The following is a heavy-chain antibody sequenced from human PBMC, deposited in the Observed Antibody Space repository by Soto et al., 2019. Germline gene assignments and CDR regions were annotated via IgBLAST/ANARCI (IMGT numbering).Heavy chain of an antibody. D-gene: IGHD3-10*01. V-gene: IGHV4-34*01. CDR3: ARGGGERDGAFDY. Sequence: QVQLQQWGAGLLKPSETLSLTCAVYGGSFSGYYWSWIRQPPGKGLEWIGEINHSGSSNYNPSLKSRVTISVDTSKNQFSLKLSSVTAADTAVYYCARGGGERDGAFDYWGQGTLVTVSS. J-gene: IGHJ4*02. CDR2: INHSGSS. CDR1: GGSFSGYY.